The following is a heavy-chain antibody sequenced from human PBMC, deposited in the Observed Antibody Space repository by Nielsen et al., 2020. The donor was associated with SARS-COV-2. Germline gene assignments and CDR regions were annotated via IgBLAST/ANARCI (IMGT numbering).Heavy chain of an antibody. J-gene: IGHJ3*02. D-gene: IGHD3-22*01. Sequence: GGSLRLSCAASGFTFSSYWMSWVRQAPGQGLEWMGWVNPNSGGTNYAQKFQGRVTMTRDTSISTAYMELSRLRSDDTAVYYCARDRGYYDSSGYYRDAFDIWGQGTMVTVSS. CDR3: ARDRGYYDSSGYYRDAFDI. CDR2: VNPNSGGT. V-gene: IGHV1-2*02. CDR1: GFTFSSYW.